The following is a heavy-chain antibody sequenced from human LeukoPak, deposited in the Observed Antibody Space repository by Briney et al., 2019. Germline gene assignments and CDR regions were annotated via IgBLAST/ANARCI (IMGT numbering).Heavy chain of an antibody. D-gene: IGHD6-13*01. CDR3: ARAYSSSWYYFDY. CDR1: GYSISSGYY. Sequence: PSETLSLTCAVSGYSISSGYYWGWIRQPPGKGLEWIGRIYTSGSTNYNPSLKSRVTMSVDTSKNQFSLKLISVTAADTAVYYCARAYSSSWYYFDYWGQGTLVTVSS. V-gene: IGHV4-38-2*01. J-gene: IGHJ4*02. CDR2: IYTSGST.